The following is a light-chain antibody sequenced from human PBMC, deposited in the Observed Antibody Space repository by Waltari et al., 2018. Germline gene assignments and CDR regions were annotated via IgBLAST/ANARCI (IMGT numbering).Light chain of an antibody. CDR1: QSVSVT. J-gene: IGKJ1*01. Sequence: EIVLTQSPGPLSLSPGERATLSCRASQSVSVTLSWYQQIPAQPPRLLIYAASTRATGIPDRFIGSGSGTDFSLTISRMEPEDFAVYYCQHYVSLPVTYGQGTKVEIK. CDR3: QHYVSLPVT. V-gene: IGKV3-20*01. CDR2: AAS.